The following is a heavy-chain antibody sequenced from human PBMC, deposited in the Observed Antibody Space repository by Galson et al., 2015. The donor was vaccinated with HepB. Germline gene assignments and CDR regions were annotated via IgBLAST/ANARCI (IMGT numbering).Heavy chain of an antibody. CDR3: ARDTLHNFQYYYYGMDV. V-gene: IGHV3-30-3*01. CDR2: ISYDGSNK. D-gene: IGHD1-1*01. Sequence: SLRLSCAASGFTFSSYAMHWVRQAPGKGLEWVAVISYDGSNKYYADSVKGRFTISRDNSKNTLYLQMNSLRAEDTAVYYCARDTLHNFQYYYYGMDVWGQGTTVTVSS. CDR1: GFTFSSYA. J-gene: IGHJ6*02.